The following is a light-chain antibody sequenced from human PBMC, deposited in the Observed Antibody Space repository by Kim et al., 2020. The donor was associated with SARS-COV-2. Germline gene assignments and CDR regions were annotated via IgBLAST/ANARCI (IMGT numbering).Light chain of an antibody. V-gene: IGLV3-1*01. CDR2: QDS. Sequence: VSPGQNASSTCAGDKWGDKYACWYQQKPGPSPVLVIYQDSKRPSGIPERFSGSNSGNTATLTISGTQAMDEADYYCQAWDSSTAVFGGGTQLTVL. J-gene: IGLJ2*01. CDR3: QAWDSSTAV. CDR1: KWGDKY.